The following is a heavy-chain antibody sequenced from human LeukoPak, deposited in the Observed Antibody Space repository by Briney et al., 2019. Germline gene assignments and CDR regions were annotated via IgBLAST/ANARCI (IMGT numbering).Heavy chain of an antibody. D-gene: IGHD3-10*01. V-gene: IGHV1-2*02. CDR3: ARDLLWFGELWEYYFDY. Sequence: ASVKVPCKASGYTFTGYYMHWVRQAPGQGLEWMGWINPNSGGTNYAQKFQGRVTMTRDTSISTAYMELSRLRSDDTAVYYCARDLLWFGELWEYYFDYWGQGTLVTVSS. CDR1: GYTFTGYY. CDR2: INPNSGGT. J-gene: IGHJ4*02.